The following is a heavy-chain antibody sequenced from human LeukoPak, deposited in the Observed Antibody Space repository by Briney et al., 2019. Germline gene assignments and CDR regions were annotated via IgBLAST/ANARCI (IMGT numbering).Heavy chain of an antibody. D-gene: IGHD1-26*01. J-gene: IGHJ4*02. CDR2: ISSTVDNT. V-gene: IGHV3-11*04. Sequence: GGSLRLSCAASGFTFTDWYTNWARQAPGKGREWVSYISSTVDNTNYADSVRGRFTISRDTAKRTLYLQMDSLRVDDTAIYYCARDRGGSALANWGQGTLVIVSS. CDR1: GFTFTDWY. CDR3: ARDRGGSALAN.